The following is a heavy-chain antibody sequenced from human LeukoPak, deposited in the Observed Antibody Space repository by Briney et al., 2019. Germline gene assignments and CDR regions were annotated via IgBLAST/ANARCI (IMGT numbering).Heavy chain of an antibody. CDR3: ARDTLGYCSSTSCYLGAFDI. V-gene: IGHV3-30-3*01. Sequence: GGSLRLSCAASGFTFSSYAMHWVRQAPGKGLEWVAVISYDGSNKYYADSVKGRFTISRDNSKNTLYLQMNSLRAEDTAVYYCARDTLGYCSSTSCYLGAFDIWGQGTVVTVSS. D-gene: IGHD2-2*01. CDR2: ISYDGSNK. J-gene: IGHJ3*02. CDR1: GFTFSSYA.